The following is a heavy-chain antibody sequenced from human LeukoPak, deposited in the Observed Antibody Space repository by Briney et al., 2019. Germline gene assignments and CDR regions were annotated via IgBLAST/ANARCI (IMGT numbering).Heavy chain of an antibody. CDR3: AREAMVRGVIITDGGAFDI. Sequence: PGRSLRLSCAASGFTFSSYGMHWVRQAPGKGLEWVAVIWYDGSNKYYADSVKGRFTISRGNSKNTLYLQMNSLRAEDTAVYYCAREAMVRGVIITDGGAFDIWGQGTMVTVSS. CDR2: IWYDGSNK. D-gene: IGHD3-10*01. J-gene: IGHJ3*02. CDR1: GFTFSSYG. V-gene: IGHV3-33*01.